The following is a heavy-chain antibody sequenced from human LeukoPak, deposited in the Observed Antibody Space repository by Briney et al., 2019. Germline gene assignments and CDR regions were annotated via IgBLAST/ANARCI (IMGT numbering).Heavy chain of an antibody. CDR1: GFTFSSYA. CDR2: ISYDGSNK. Sequence: GGSLRLSCAASGFTFSSYAMHWVRQAPGKGLEWVAVISYDGSNKYYADSVKGRFTISRDNSKNTLYLQMNSLRPEDTAVYYCAKSMDILTGYLWSLDYWGQGTLVTISS. CDR3: AKSMDILTGYLWSLDY. V-gene: IGHV3-30*04. D-gene: IGHD3-9*01. J-gene: IGHJ4*02.